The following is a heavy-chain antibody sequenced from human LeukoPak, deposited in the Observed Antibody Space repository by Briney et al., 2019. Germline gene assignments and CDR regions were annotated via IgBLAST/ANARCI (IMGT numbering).Heavy chain of an antibody. CDR1: GLTFSSYW. V-gene: IGHV3-7*01. J-gene: IGHJ4*02. CDR3: ASTFPYCSSGTCAL. CDR2: ISPDGNRE. Sequence: PGGSLRLSCAASGLTFSSYWMTWVRQGPGNGLEWVATISPDGNRENYVDSVKGRFSISRDNAKNSLFLQMRSLRAEDTAMYYCASTFPYCSSGTCALGGQGTLVTVSS. D-gene: IGHD2-15*01.